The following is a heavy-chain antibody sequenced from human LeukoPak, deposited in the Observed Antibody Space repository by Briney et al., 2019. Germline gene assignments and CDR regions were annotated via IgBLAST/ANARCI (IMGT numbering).Heavy chain of an antibody. V-gene: IGHV3-74*03. Sequence: GGSLRLSCAASGFTFSSYWMNWVRQAPGKGLVWVSHISSDASTTTYADSVKGRYTISRDNAKNSLYLQMNSLRAEDTAVYYCARDSGEGGTFDYWGQGTLVSVSS. CDR1: GFTFSSYW. D-gene: IGHD1-26*01. CDR2: ISSDASTT. CDR3: ARDSGEGGTFDY. J-gene: IGHJ4*02.